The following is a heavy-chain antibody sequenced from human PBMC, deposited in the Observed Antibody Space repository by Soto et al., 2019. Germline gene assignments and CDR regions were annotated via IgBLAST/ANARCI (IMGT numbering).Heavy chain of an antibody. Sequence: PGGSLRLSCAASGFPFSSTDMTWVRQAPGKGLDWVSTDGSGGTTYYADSVKGRFTISRDNSMNTVYLQMNSLRADDTALYYCAKNSGWFNTWGQGALVTVSS. CDR2: DGSGGTT. D-gene: IGHD3-10*01. J-gene: IGHJ5*02. CDR1: GFPFSSTD. V-gene: IGHV3-23*01. CDR3: AKNSGWFNT.